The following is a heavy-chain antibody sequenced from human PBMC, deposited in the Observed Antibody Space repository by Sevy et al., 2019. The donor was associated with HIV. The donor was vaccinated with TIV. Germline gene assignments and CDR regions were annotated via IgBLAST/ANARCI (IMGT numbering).Heavy chain of an antibody. J-gene: IGHJ6*02. D-gene: IGHD6-13*01. CDR3: ARVSNSSSWYYYYGMDV. V-gene: IGHV3-30*04. CDR2: ISYDGSNK. CDR1: GFTFSSYA. Sequence: GGSLRLSCAASGFTFSSYAMRWVRQAPGKGLEWVAVISYDGSNKYYADSVKGRFTISRDNSKNTLYLQMNSLRAEDTAVYYCARVSNSSSWYYYYGMDVWGQGTTVTVSS.